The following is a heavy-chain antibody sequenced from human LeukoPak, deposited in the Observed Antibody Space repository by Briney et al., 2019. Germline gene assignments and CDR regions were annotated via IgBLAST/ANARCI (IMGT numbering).Heavy chain of an antibody. CDR2: ISYSGST. D-gene: IGHD3-10*01. Sequence: SETQTLTCTVSGGSISGYFWTWIRQPPGKGLEWIGYISYSGSTNYNPSLKSRVTISVDTSKNQFSLKLRSVTAADTAVYYCASGAHGDSFDYWGQGTLVTVSS. CDR1: GGSISGYF. V-gene: IGHV4-59*01. J-gene: IGHJ4*02. CDR3: ASGAHGDSFDY.